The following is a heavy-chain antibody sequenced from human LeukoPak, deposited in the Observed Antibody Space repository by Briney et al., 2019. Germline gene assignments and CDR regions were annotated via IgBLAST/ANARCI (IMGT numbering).Heavy chain of an antibody. V-gene: IGHV3-21*01. CDR1: GFTFSSYS. CDR2: ISSGSSYI. D-gene: IGHD3-10*01. Sequence: KSGGSLRLSCAASGFTFSSYSMNWVRQAPGKGLEWVSSISSGSSYIYYADSVKGRFTISRDNAKNSLYLQMNSLRAEDTAVYYCARALGYYGSGSYYTWFDPWGQGTLVTVSS. J-gene: IGHJ5*02. CDR3: ARALGYYGSGSYYTWFDP.